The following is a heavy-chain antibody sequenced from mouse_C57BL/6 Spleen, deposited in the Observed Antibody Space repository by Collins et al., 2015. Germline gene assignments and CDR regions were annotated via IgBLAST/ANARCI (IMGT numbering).Heavy chain of an antibody. CDR1: GYSFTGYY. V-gene: IGHV1S34*01. J-gene: IGHJ2*01. CDR3: ARRQYGNYYFDY. CDR2: ISCYNGAT. Sequence: LVKTGASVKISCKASGYSFTGYYMHWVKQSHGKSLEWIGYISCYNGATSYNQKFKGKATFTVDTSSSTAYMQFNSLTSEDSAVYYCARRQYGNYYFDYWGQGTTLTVSS. D-gene: IGHD2-10*02.